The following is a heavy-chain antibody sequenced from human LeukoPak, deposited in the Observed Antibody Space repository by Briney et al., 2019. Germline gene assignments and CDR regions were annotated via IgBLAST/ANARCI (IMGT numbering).Heavy chain of an antibody. D-gene: IGHD1-26*01. CDR1: GFTFSSYS. CDR3: ATPVGARVDY. Sequence: NPGGSLRLSCAASGFTFSSYSMNWVRQAPGKGLEWVSSITSSSTYISYADSVKGRFTISRDNAKNSLYLQMNSLRAEDTAVYYCATPVGARVDYWGQGTLVTVSS. V-gene: IGHV3-21*01. CDR2: ITSSSTYI. J-gene: IGHJ4*02.